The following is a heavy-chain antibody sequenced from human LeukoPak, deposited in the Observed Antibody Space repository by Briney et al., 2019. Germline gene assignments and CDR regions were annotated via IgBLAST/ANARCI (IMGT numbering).Heavy chain of an antibody. CDR2: IYSSGNT. Sequence: SETLSLTCSVSGVSISSGSNYWGWIRQPPGKTLEWIGSIYSSGNTYYNPSLKSRVIILVDTAKNHFSLKLSSVTAADTAVYFCARGGRYMSASWYRSVYYYMDVWGKGTTVTVSS. CDR1: GVSISSGSNY. CDR3: ARGGRYMSASWYRSVYYYMDV. J-gene: IGHJ6*03. V-gene: IGHV4-39*07. D-gene: IGHD6-13*01.